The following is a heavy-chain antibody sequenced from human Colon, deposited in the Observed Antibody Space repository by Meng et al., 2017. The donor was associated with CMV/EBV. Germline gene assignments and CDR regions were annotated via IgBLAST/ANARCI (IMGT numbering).Heavy chain of an antibody. J-gene: IGHJ4*02. Sequence: VHLPESGPGLVNPSETLSLTCIVSGVSVTSGAYHWSWIRQSPGKGLEWIGYIYDTGITIYNPSLKSRVTIFLETSKNQFSLNLNSMTTADTAVYYCAKSRSSTPGIVDDWGQGTLVTVSS. D-gene: IGHD2/OR15-2a*01. V-gene: IGHV4-61*08. CDR3: AKSRSSTPGIVDD. CDR1: GVSVTSGAYH. CDR2: IYDTGIT.